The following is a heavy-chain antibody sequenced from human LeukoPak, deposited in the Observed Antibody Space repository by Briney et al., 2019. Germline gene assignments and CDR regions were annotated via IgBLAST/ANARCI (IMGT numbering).Heavy chain of an antibody. J-gene: IGHJ5*02. CDR1: SDSISSYY. V-gene: IGHV4-59*08. CDR3: AFYTVTRDRGWFDP. CDR2: IYYSGST. D-gene: IGHD4-17*01. Sequence: SETLSLTCTVSSDSISSYYWSWIRQPPWKGLEWIGYIYYSGSTNYNPSLKSRVTISVDTSKNQFSLKLSSVTAADTAVYYCAFYTVTRDRGWFDPWGQGTLVTVSS.